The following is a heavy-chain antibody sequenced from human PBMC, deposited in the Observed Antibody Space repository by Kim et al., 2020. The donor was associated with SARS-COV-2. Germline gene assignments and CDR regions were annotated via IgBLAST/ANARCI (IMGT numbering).Heavy chain of an antibody. Sequence: GESLKISCKGSGYSFTSYWIGWVRQMPGKGLEWMGIIYPGDSDTRYSPSFQGQVTISADKSISTAYLQWSSLKASDTAMYYCARTSFKSITARLFDYWGQGTLVTVSS. CDR2: IYPGDSDT. V-gene: IGHV5-51*01. CDR1: GYSFTSYW. D-gene: IGHD3-10*01. CDR3: ARTSFKSITARLFDY. J-gene: IGHJ4*02.